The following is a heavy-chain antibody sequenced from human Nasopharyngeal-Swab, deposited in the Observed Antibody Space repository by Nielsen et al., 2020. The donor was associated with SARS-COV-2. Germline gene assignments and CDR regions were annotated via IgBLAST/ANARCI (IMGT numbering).Heavy chain of an antibody. V-gene: IGHV3-30*03. CDR1: GFTFSSFG. CDR3: ARGMAFFDY. D-gene: IGHD5-24*01. Sequence: GGSLRLSCAASGFTFSSFGMHWVRQAPGKGLEWVAFIAHDASNEYYGDSVKGRFSISRDSSKNTLYLQMNSLRAEDTAMYYCARGMAFFDYWGQGALVTVSS. CDR2: IAHDASNE. J-gene: IGHJ4*02.